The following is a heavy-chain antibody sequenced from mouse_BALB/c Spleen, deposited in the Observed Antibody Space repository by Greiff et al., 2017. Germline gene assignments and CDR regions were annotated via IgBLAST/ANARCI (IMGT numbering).Heavy chain of an antibody. CDR2: IWAGGST. V-gene: IGHV2-9*02. Sequence: VQGVESGPGLVAPSQSLSITCTVSGFSLTSYGVHWVRQPPGKGLEWLGVIWAGGSTNYNSALMSRLSISKDNSKSQVFLKMNSLQTDDTAMYYCARDLRLVMDYWGQGTSVTVSS. D-gene: IGHD1-1*02. CDR3: ARDLRLVMDY. CDR1: GFSLTSYG. J-gene: IGHJ4*01.